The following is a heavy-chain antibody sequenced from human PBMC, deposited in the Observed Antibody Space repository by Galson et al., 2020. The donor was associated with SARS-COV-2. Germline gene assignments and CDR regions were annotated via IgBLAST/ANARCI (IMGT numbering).Heavy chain of an antibody. Sequence: ASETLSLTCTVSGGSISSGNYFWSWIRQHPGKGLEWIGHIYYSGSTYDNNPSLKSRVSISVDTSNNQFSLKLYSVTAADTAVYYCARVGFDISIDCWGQGTLVTVSS. D-gene: IGHD3-9*01. V-gene: IGHV4-31*03. J-gene: IGHJ4*02. CDR1: GGSISSGNYF. CDR2: IYYSGST. CDR3: ARVGFDISIDC.